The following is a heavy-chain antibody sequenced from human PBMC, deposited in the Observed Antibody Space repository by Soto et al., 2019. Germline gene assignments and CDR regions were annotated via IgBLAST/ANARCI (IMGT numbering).Heavy chain of an antibody. V-gene: IGHV4-59*01. CDR2: IYYSGST. J-gene: IGHJ5*02. CDR3: ARAVFGELLYNWFDP. CDR1: GGSISSYY. D-gene: IGHD3-10*02. Sequence: SETVSLTCTVSGGSISSYYWSWIRQPPGKGLEWIGYIYYSGSTNYNPSLKSRVTISVDTSKNQFSLKLSSVTAADTAVYYCARAVFGELLYNWFDPWGQGTLVTVSS.